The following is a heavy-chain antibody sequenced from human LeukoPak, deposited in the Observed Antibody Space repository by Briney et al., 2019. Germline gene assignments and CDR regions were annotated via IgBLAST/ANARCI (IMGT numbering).Heavy chain of an antibody. J-gene: IGHJ4*02. CDR3: ARAYSSGLIDY. Sequence: ASVKVSCKASGYTFTSYDINWVRQATGQGLEWMGWMNPNSGNTGYAQRFQGRVTMTRNASISTAYMELNSLRSEDTAVYYCARAYSSGLIDYWGQGTLVTVSS. D-gene: IGHD6-19*01. CDR2: MNPNSGNT. V-gene: IGHV1-8*01. CDR1: GYTFTSYD.